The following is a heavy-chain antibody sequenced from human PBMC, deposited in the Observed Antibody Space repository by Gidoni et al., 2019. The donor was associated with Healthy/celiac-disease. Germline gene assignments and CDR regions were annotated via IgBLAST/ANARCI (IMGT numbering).Heavy chain of an antibody. Sequence: QVQLVQSGAEVKKPGASVKVSCKVSGYTLTELTMHWVRQAPGKGLEWMGGFDPEDGETIYAQKFQGRVTMTEDTSTDTAYMELSSLRSEDTAVYYCATRDGYNKVDPSYWYFDLWGRGTLVTVSS. CDR3: ATRDGYNKVDPSYWYFDL. J-gene: IGHJ2*01. CDR2: FDPEDGET. V-gene: IGHV1-24*01. CDR1: GYTLTELT. D-gene: IGHD5-12*01.